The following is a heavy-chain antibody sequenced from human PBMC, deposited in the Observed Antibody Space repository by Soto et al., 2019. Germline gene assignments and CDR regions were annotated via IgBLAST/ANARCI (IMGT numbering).Heavy chain of an antibody. V-gene: IGHV3-53*01. CDR2: IYSGGYT. CDR3: GRPAGGGGY. Sequence: EVQLVESGGGLIQPGGSLRLSCAVSGFTVSNNYMSWVRQAPGKGLEGVSVIYSGGYTAYGDSVKGRFTISRDNSKNTPVLQIKNRGPADAGQYYCGRPAGGGGYWGQGTLVTVSS. D-gene: IGHD3-10*01. J-gene: IGHJ4*02. CDR1: GFTVSNNY.